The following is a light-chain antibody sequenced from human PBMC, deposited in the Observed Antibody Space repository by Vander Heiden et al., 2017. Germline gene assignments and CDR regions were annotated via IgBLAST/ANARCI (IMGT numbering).Light chain of an antibody. J-gene: IGLJ2*01. CDR3: GTWDTSLSVVV. CDR1: SSNIGSTH. Sequence: QSVLTQPPSVSAAPGQKVTISCSGSSSNIGSTHVSWYQQLPGTAPKLLIYDNNKRPSGIPDRFSGSKSGTSATLGITGVQTGDEADYYCGTWDTSLSVVVFGGGTKLTVL. CDR2: DNN. V-gene: IGLV1-51*01.